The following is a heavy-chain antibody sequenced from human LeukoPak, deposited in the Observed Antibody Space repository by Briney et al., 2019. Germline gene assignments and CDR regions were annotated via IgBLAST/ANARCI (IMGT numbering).Heavy chain of an antibody. CDR1: GFTFDDYT. CDR2: ISWDGGST. J-gene: IGHJ4*02. D-gene: IGHD4-17*01. Sequence: PGGSLRLSCAASGFTFDDYTMHWVRQAPGKGLEWVSLISWDGGSTYYADSVKGRFTISRDDSKNTLYLQMNNLRAEDTAVYYCARFIHDYGDLSFDYWGQGTLVTVSS. V-gene: IGHV3-43*01. CDR3: ARFIHDYGDLSFDY.